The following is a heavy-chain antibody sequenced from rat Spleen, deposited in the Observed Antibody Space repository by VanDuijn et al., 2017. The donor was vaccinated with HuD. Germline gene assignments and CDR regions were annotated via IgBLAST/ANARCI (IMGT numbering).Heavy chain of an antibody. CDR3: ATDQGYGGYSAYWYFDF. CDR2: ITNTCGST. Sequence: EVQLVESGGGLVQLGRSLKLSCVASGFTFNNYWMTWIRQAPGKGLEWVASITNTCGSTYYPDSVKGRFTISRDNAKSTLYLQMDSLRSEDTATYYCATDQGYGGYSAYWYFDFWGPGTMVTVSS. J-gene: IGHJ1*01. CDR1: GFTFNNYW. V-gene: IGHV5-31*01. D-gene: IGHD1-11*01.